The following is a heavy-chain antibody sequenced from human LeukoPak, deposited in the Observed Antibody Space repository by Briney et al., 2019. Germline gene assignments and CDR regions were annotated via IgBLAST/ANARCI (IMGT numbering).Heavy chain of an antibody. CDR3: ARGIPYYYDFWSGYLNDAFDI. V-gene: IGHV3-53*01. CDR1: GFTVSSNY. J-gene: IGHJ3*02. CDR2: IYSGGST. Sequence: GGSLRLSCAASGFTVSSNYMSWVRQAPGKGLEWVSVIYSGGSTYYADSVKGRFTISRDNSKNTLYLQMNSLRAEDTAVYYCARGIPYYYDFWSGYLNDAFDIWGQGTMVTVSS. D-gene: IGHD3-3*01.